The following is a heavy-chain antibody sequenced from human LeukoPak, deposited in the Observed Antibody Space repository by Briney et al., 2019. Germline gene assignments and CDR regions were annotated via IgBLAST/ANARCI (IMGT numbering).Heavy chain of an antibody. J-gene: IGHJ6*03. CDR3: ARYDSSGYYYYYYMDV. CDR1: GFTFSSYS. D-gene: IGHD3-22*01. Sequence: GGSLRLSCAASGFTFSSYSMNWVRQAPGKGLEWVSSISSSSSYLYYADSVKGRFTISRDNAKNSLYLQMNSLRAEDTAVYYCARYDSSGYYYYYYMDVWGKGTTVTVSS. V-gene: IGHV3-21*01. CDR2: ISSSSSYL.